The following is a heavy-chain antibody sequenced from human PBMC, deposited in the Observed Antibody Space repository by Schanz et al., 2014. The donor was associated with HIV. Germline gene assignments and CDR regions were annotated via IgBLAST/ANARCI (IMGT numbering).Heavy chain of an antibody. J-gene: IGHJ6*02. Sequence: VQLVESGGGLVQPGGSLRLSCAASGFSFSMYSMNWVRQAPGKGLEWVAVIWYDGSNKYYADSVKGRFTISRDNSKNTLYLQMNSLRAEDTAVYYCARRDYGDYYYYYGMDVWGQGTTVTVSS. CDR2: IWYDGSNK. D-gene: IGHD4-17*01. CDR1: GFSFSMYS. V-gene: IGHV3-33*08. CDR3: ARRDYGDYYYYYGMDV.